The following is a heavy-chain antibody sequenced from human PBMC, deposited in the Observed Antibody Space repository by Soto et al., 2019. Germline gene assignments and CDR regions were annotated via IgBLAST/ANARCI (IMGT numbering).Heavy chain of an antibody. Sequence: GDSQKISCQGSGYSFPSYWISWVHQMPGKGLQWMGRIDPSDSYINYSPSFEGHVNISIDKSINTAYLQWSSLKASDTAIYYCARHGQLALFDQWGQGTLVTVSS. D-gene: IGHD6-6*01. CDR2: IDPSDSYI. V-gene: IGHV5-10-1*01. CDR1: GYSFPSYW. CDR3: ARHGQLALFDQ. J-gene: IGHJ5*02.